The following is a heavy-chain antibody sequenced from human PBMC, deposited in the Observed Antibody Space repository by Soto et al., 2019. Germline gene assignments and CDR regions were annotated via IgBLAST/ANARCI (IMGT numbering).Heavy chain of an antibody. Sequence: QVQLVESGGGVVPPGGSLRLSCTASGFTFTTFGIHWVRQAPGKGLEGVALISYHGHNKYYSDSVKGRFTISRDNYKNTLFLQMNSLRAKDTAVYYCAKDLQAYGDYNYYYYGMDVWGQGTTVSVSS. V-gene: IGHV3-30*18. D-gene: IGHD4-17*01. CDR1: GFTFTTFG. CDR3: AKDLQAYGDYNYYYYGMDV. J-gene: IGHJ6*02. CDR2: ISYHGHNK.